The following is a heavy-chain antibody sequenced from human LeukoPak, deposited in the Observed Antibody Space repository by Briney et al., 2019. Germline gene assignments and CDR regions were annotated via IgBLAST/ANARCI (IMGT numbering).Heavy chain of an antibody. CDR2: IKHSGRN. D-gene: IGHD4-17*01. Sequence: PSDTLSLTCAVYGGSFSGYYWSWIRQPPGKGLEWIGEIKHSGRNNYNPSLKSRVTIPVDTSKNQFSLKLSSVTAADTAVYYCATSSQTTVIDYWGQGTLVTVSS. CDR1: GGSFSGYY. V-gene: IGHV4-34*01. J-gene: IGHJ4*02. CDR3: ATSSQTTVIDY.